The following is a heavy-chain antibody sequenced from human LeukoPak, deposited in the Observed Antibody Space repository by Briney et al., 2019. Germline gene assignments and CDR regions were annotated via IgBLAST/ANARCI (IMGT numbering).Heavy chain of an antibody. Sequence: ASVKVSCKASGYTFTSYGISWVRQAPGQELEWMGWISAYNGNTNYAQKLQGRVTMTTDTSTSTAYMELRSLRSDDTAVYYCARTYCSSTSCYYVYFDYWGQGTLVTVSS. CDR1: GYTFTSYG. D-gene: IGHD2-2*01. J-gene: IGHJ4*02. CDR3: ARTYCSSTSCYYVYFDY. CDR2: ISAYNGNT. V-gene: IGHV1-18*01.